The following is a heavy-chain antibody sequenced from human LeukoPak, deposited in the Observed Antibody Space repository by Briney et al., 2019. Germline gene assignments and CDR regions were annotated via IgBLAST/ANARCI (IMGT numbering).Heavy chain of an antibody. CDR3: AKEPNYYDSSGYFHH. J-gene: IGHJ1*01. CDR2: ISYDGSNK. D-gene: IGHD3-22*01. Sequence: GGSLRLSCAASGFTFSSYGMHWVRQAPGKGLEWVAVISYDGSNKYYADSVKGRFTISRDISKNTQYLQMNSLRAEDRAGYYCAKEPNYYDSSGYFHHWGQGTMV. CDR1: GFTFSSYG. V-gene: IGHV3-30*18.